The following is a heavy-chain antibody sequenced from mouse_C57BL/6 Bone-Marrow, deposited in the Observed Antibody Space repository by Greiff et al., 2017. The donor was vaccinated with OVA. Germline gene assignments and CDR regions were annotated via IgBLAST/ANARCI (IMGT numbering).Heavy chain of an antibody. Sequence: EADGGLVQPKGSLKLSCAASGFSFNTYAMNWVRQAPGKGLEWVARIRSKSNNYATYYADSVKDRFTISRDDSESMLYLQMNNLKTEDTAMYYCVTFYYDYEGDYWGQGTSVTVSS. D-gene: IGHD2-4*01. V-gene: IGHV10-1*01. CDR1: GFSFNTYA. J-gene: IGHJ4*01. CDR2: IRSKSNNYAT. CDR3: VTFYYDYEGDY.